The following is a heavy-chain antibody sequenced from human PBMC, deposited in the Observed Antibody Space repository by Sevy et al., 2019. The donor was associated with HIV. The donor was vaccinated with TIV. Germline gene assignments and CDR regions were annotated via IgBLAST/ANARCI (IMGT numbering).Heavy chain of an antibody. CDR2: IISKFGTT. Sequence: ASVKVSCKASGGSFSNFPVSWVRQAPGQGLEWMGMIISKFGTTDYAQTFQGRVTITADESTTTAYMELTSLRSDDTAVYYCAREIPDDVSGYYSVDAFDIWGQGTKVTVSS. V-gene: IGHV1-69*13. D-gene: IGHD3-22*01. CDR1: GGSFSNFP. J-gene: IGHJ3*02. CDR3: AREIPDDVSGYYSVDAFDI.